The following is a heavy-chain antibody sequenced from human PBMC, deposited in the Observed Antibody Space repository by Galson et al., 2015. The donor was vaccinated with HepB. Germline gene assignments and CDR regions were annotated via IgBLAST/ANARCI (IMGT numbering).Heavy chain of an antibody. V-gene: IGHV3-30-3*01. CDR3: ARVRDRRYSSSWYRYGMDV. Sequence: SLRLSCAASGFTFSSYAMHWARQAPGKGLEWVAVISYDGSNKYYADSVKCRFTISRDNSKNTLYLQMNSLRAEDTAVYYCARVRDRRYSSSWYRYGMDVWGQGTTVTVSS. J-gene: IGHJ6*02. CDR2: ISYDGSNK. CDR1: GFTFSSYA. D-gene: IGHD6-13*01.